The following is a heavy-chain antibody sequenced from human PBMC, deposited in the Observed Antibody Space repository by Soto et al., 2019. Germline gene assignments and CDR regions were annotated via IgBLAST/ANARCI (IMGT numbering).Heavy chain of an antibody. Sequence: SETLSLTCTVSGGSISSGDYYWSWIRQPPGKGLEWIGYIYYSGSTYYNPSLKSRVTISVDTSKNQFSLKLSSVTAADTAVYYCARGVGYSGSYRYWVQGTLVTVSS. CDR1: GGSISSGDYY. V-gene: IGHV4-30-4*01. J-gene: IGHJ4*02. CDR3: ARGVGYSGSYRY. CDR2: IYYSGST. D-gene: IGHD1-26*01.